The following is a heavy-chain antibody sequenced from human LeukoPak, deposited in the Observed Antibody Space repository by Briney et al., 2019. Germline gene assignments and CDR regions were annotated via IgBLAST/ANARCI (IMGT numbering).Heavy chain of an antibody. CDR1: GFTFDDYA. CDR2: ISWDGGST. V-gene: IGHV3-43D*03. D-gene: IGHD2-15*01. Sequence: PGGSLRLSCAASGFTFDDYAMHWVRQAPGKGLEWVSLISWDGGSTYYADSVKGRFTISRDNSKNSLYLQMNSLRAEDTALYYCAKDQGDCSGGSCHYFDYWGQGTLVTVSS. CDR3: AKDQGDCSGGSCHYFDY. J-gene: IGHJ4*02.